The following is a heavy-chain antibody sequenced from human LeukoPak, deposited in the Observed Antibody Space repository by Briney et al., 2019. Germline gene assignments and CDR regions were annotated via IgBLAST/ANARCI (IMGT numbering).Heavy chain of an antibody. Sequence: SQTLSLTCTVSGDPINSGGYYWSWIRQHPGKGLEWIGYIYYTGFTYYSPSLKSRLTISIDTSKNQFSLKLSSVTAADTAVYYCARDRRGSAWTNWFDPWGQGTLVTVSS. CDR3: ARDRRGSAWTNWFDP. D-gene: IGHD6-25*01. CDR1: GDPINSGGYY. J-gene: IGHJ5*02. V-gene: IGHV4-31*03. CDR2: IYYTGFT.